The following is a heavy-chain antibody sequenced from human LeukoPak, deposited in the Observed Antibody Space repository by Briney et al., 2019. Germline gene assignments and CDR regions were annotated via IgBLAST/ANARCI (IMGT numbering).Heavy chain of an antibody. Sequence: SETLSLTCTVSGGSISSYYWSWIRQPPGKGLEWIGYIYYSGSTNYNPSLKSRVTISVDTSKNQFSLKLSSVTAADTAVYYCARHRRSGTRTPFDYWGQGTLVTVSS. CDR2: IYYSGST. CDR1: GGSISSYY. CDR3: ARHRRSGTRTPFDY. D-gene: IGHD1-26*01. J-gene: IGHJ4*02. V-gene: IGHV4-59*08.